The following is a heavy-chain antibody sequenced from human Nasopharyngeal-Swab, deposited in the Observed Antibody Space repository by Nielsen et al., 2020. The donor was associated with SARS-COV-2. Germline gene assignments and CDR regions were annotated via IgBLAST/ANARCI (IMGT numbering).Heavy chain of an antibody. V-gene: IGHV3-33*01. CDR2: IWYDGSNK. D-gene: IGHD6-19*01. CDR3: ASAPSIAVAAGYGMDV. J-gene: IGHJ6*02. CDR1: GFTFSSYG. Sequence: GGSLRLSCAASGFTFSSYGMHWVRRAPGKGLEWVAVIWYDGSNKYYADSVKGRFTISRDNSKNTLYLQMNSLRAEDTAVYYCASAPSIAVAAGYGMDVWGQGTTVTVSS.